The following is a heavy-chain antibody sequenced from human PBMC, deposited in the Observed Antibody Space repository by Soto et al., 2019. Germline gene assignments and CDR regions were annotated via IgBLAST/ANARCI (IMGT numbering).Heavy chain of an antibody. V-gene: IGHV3-48*02. J-gene: IGHJ4*01. Sequence: EVQLVESGGGLVQPGGSLRLSCAASGFSFSSYPINWVRQAPGRGLEWVSYISSSSGVIYYVESVKGRFTISRDNAKNSLYLQMNNLRDEDTAVYYCARGPGNGHPFDYWGHGTLVTVSS. CDR3: ARGPGNGHPFDY. CDR2: ISSSSGVI. D-gene: IGHD2-8*01. CDR1: GFSFSSYP.